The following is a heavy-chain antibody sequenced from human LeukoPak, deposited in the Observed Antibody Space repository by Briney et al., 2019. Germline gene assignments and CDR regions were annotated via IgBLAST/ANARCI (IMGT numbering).Heavy chain of an antibody. V-gene: IGHV5-51*01. Sequence: GESLEISFKGSGYSFNSYWIGWVRQMPGKGVEWMGIIFPGDSDTRYSPSFQGHVTISADKSISTAYMRWNSLKASDTAMYFCARRNDYYGLDVWGQGTTVTVSS. CDR1: GYSFNSYW. CDR3: ARRNDYYGLDV. D-gene: IGHD2-8*01. CDR2: IFPGDSDT. J-gene: IGHJ6*02.